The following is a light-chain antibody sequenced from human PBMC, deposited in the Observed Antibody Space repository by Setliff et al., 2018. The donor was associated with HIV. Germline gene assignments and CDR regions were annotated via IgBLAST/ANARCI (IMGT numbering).Light chain of an antibody. CDR1: SSDVGGSNY. Sequence: QSALTQPASVSGSPGQSITISCTGTSSDVGGSNYVSWYQQHPGKAPKLMIYEVSKRPSGISNRFSGSKSANTASLTISGLQSEDEADYYCCSYAASRTLLFGGGTKATVL. J-gene: IGLJ2*01. V-gene: IGLV2-23*02. CDR2: EVS. CDR3: CSYAASRTLL.